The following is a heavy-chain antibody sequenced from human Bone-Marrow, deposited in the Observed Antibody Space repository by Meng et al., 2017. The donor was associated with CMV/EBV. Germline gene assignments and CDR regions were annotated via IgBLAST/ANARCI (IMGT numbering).Heavy chain of an antibody. CDR1: GFTFSSYG. CDR3: ANLETDY. D-gene: IGHD1-1*01. V-gene: IGHV3-30*02. J-gene: IGHJ4*02. CDR2: IRYDGSNK. Sequence: GESLKISCAASGFTFSSYGMHWVRQAPGKGLEWVAFIRYDGSNKYYADSVKGRFTISRDNSKNTLYLQMNSLRAEDTAVYYCANLETDYWGQGTRVTVSS.